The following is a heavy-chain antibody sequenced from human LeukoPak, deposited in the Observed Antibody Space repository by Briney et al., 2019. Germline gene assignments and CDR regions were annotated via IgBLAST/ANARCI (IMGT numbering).Heavy chain of an antibody. CDR3: ARTREWFDP. Sequence: PSETLSLTCTVSGGSISSYYWSWIRQPPGKGLEWIGYIYTSGSTNYNPSLKSRVTISVDTSKNQFSLKLSSVTAADTAVYYCARTREWFDPWGQGTLVTVSS. CDR1: GGSISSYY. J-gene: IGHJ5*02. CDR2: IYTSGST. V-gene: IGHV4-4*09.